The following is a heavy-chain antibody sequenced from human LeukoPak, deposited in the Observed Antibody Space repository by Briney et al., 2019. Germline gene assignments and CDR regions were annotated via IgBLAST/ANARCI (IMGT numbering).Heavy chain of an antibody. CDR3: ARAGSVHYDILTGSLWGDYMDV. CDR2: INHSGST. D-gene: IGHD3-9*01. Sequence: SETLSLTCAVYGGSFSGYYWSWIRQPPGKGLEWIGEINHSGSTYYNPSLKSRVTISVDTSKNQFSLKLSSVTAADTAVYYCARAGSVHYDILTGSLWGDYMDVWGKGTTVTISS. V-gene: IGHV4-34*01. CDR1: GGSFSGYY. J-gene: IGHJ6*03.